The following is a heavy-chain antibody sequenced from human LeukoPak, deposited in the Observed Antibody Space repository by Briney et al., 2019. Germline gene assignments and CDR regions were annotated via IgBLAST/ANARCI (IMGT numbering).Heavy chain of an antibody. CDR2: IGSSSNTI. CDR1: GFTFSTYS. V-gene: IGHV3-48*02. D-gene: IGHD3-3*01. J-gene: IGHJ4*02. Sequence: GGSLRLSCAASGFTFSTYSMNWVRQAPGKGLEWVSYIGSSSNTIYYADSVKGRFTISRDNAKNSLYLQMNSLRDEDTAVYYCARDFWSGYYGDYWGQGTLVTVSS. CDR3: ARDFWSGYYGDY.